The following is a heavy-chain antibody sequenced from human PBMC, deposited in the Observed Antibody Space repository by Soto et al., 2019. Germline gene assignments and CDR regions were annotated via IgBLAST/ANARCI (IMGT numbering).Heavy chain of an antibody. CDR2: ISGSGGST. V-gene: IGHV3-23*01. CDR1: GFTFSSYA. J-gene: IGHJ3*02. Sequence: GGSLRLSCAASGFTFSSYAMSWVRQAPGKGLEWVSAISGSGGSTYYADSVKGRFTISRDNSKNTLYLQMNSLRAEDTAVYYCAKVKLSGSYYGDHAFDIGGQGTMVTVSS. CDR3: AKVKLSGSYYGDHAFDI. D-gene: IGHD1-26*01.